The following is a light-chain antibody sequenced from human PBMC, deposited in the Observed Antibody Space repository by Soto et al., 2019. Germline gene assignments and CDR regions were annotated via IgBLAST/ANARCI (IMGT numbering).Light chain of an antibody. CDR3: QQYGSSLGVT. CDR1: QSVSRAS. CDR2: GAS. Sequence: IVLTQSPGTLSLSPGERATVYCRVSQSVSRASLAWYHQRPGQAPRLLIYGASSRATGVPDRFSGGGSGTDFTLTISILEPEDLGVYYCQQYGSSLGVTFGGGTKVDIK. J-gene: IGKJ4*01. V-gene: IGKV3-20*01.